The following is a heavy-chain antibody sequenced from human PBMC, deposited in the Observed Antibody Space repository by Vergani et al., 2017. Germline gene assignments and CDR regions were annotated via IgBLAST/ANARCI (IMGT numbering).Heavy chain of an antibody. D-gene: IGHD2-15*01. CDR1: GFTFSSYA. CDR2: ISGSGGST. J-gene: IGHJ4*02. Sequence: EVQLLESGGGLVQPGGSLRLSCAASGFTFSSYAMSWVRQAPGKGLEWVSAISGSGGSTYYADSVKGRFTISRDNSNNTLYLQMNSLRAEDTAVYYCAKDAPGDIVVVVAAHFDYWGQGTLVTVSS. V-gene: IGHV3-23*01. CDR3: AKDAPGDIVVVVAAHFDY.